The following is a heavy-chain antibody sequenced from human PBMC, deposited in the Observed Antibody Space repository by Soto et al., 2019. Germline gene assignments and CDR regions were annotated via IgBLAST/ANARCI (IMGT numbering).Heavy chain of an antibody. Sequence: EVQLLDSGGGLVQPGGSLRLSCEASGFTFSSSDMCWVRQAPGKGLEWISSITTSGARTFYADSVKGRFTISRDNSKNTLYLQMDSRRVEDTAVYFCAKGGGGDHGDWGQGTPVAVSS. D-gene: IGHD2-21*02. V-gene: IGHV3-23*01. J-gene: IGHJ4*02. CDR3: AKGGGGDHGD. CDR2: ITTSGART. CDR1: GFTFSSSD.